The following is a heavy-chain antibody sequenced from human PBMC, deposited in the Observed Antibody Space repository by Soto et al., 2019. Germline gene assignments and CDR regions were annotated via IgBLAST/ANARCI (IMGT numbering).Heavy chain of an antibody. V-gene: IGHV6-1*01. J-gene: IGHJ4*02. CDR2: TFYRSSWYS. CDR1: GDSVSTNSGA. Sequence: SQTLSLTCAISGDSVSTNSGAWNWIRQSPSRGLEWLGRTFYRSSWYSDYADSVKGRININSDASKNQFSLQLSSVTPEDTAVYYCARAGSTMYRLHPHFDYWGQGTLVTVSS. CDR3: ARAGSTMYRLHPHFDY. D-gene: IGHD3-9*01.